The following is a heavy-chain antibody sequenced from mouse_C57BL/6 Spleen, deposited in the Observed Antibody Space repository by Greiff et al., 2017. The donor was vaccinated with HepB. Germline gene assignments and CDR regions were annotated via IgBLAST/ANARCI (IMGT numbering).Heavy chain of an antibody. Sequence: QVQLQQPGAELVKPGASVKMSCKASGYTFTSYWITWVKQRPGQGLEWIGDIYPGSGSTNYNEKFKSKATLTVDTSSSTAYMQLSSLTSEDSAVYYGARSGRDGYCLAWFAYWGQGTLVTVSA. J-gene: IGHJ3*01. CDR2: IYPGSGST. CDR3: ARSGRDGYCLAWFAY. CDR1: GYTFTSYW. D-gene: IGHD2-3*01. V-gene: IGHV1-55*01.